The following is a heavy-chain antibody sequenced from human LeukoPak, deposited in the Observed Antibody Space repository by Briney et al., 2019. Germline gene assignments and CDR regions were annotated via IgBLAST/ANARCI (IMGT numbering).Heavy chain of an antibody. CDR3: AKRSGPAAVDIDY. CDR2: ISGSGGST. Sequence: PGGSLRLSCVASGLTVSSNYMSWVRQAPGKGLEWVSAISGSGGSTYYADSVKGRFTISRDNSKNTLYLQMNSLRAEDTAVYYCAKRSGPAAVDIDYWGQGTLVTVSS. V-gene: IGHV3-23*01. J-gene: IGHJ4*02. CDR1: GLTVSSNY. D-gene: IGHD6-19*01.